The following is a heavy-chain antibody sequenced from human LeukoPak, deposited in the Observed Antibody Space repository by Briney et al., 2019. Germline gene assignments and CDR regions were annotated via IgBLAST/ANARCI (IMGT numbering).Heavy chain of an antibody. CDR2: FDPEDGET. J-gene: IGHJ5*02. Sequence: ASVKVSCKVSGYTLTELSMHWVRQAPGKGLEWMGGFDPEDGETIYAQKFQGRVTMTEDTSTDTAYMELSSLRSEDTAVYYCATGWERSNWFDPWGQGTLVTVSS. D-gene: IGHD1-26*01. V-gene: IGHV1-24*01. CDR1: GYTLTELS. CDR3: ATGWERSNWFDP.